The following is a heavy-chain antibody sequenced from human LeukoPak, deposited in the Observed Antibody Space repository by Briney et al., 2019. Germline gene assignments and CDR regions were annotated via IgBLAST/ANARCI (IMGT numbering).Heavy chain of an antibody. CDR3: AKGDVHDRWGHYDAFDI. V-gene: IGHV3-23*01. Sequence: VGSLRLSCAASGSTVSSNYMSWVRQAPGKGLEWVSAISGSGGSTYYADSVKGRFTISRDNSKNTLYLQMNSLRAEDTAVYYCAKGDVHDRWGHYDAFDIWGQGTMVTVSS. D-gene: IGHD7-27*01. CDR2: ISGSGGST. CDR1: GSTVSSNY. J-gene: IGHJ3*02.